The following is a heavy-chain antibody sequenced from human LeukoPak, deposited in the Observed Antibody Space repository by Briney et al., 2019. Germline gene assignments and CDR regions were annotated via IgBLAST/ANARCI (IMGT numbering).Heavy chain of an antibody. J-gene: IGHJ4*02. Sequence: GGSLRLSCAASGFTFSDFAMSWVRQAPGKGLVWISLIKKDGFFSTYADSVKGRFTISRDDAKNTLYLQMDSLRADNTAVYYCATDLDYTFDYWGRGTLVTVSS. CDR2: IKKDGFFS. CDR3: ATDLDYTFDY. V-gene: IGHV3-74*03. D-gene: IGHD4-4*01. CDR1: GFTFSDFA.